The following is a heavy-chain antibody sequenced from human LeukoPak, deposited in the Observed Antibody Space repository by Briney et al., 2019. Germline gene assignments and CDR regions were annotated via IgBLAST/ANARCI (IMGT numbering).Heavy chain of an antibody. CDR2: ISATGGNT. CDR1: GFSFSTYA. V-gene: IGHV3-23*01. J-gene: IGHJ5*01. D-gene: IGHD3-10*01. CDR3: TRRGYSGSPTTIDT. Sequence: GAALRVSCVGSGFSFSTYAMRWVRPAPRRGLEWVSGISATGGNTDYADSLKGRFTLSRDNSKNTVYLQRNRLRAEDTAVYYCTRRGYSGSPTTIDTSGPRTLVTVSS.